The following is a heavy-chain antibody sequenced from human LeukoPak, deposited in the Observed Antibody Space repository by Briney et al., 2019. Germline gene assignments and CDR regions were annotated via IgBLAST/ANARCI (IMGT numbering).Heavy chain of an antibody. Sequence: GGSLRLSCAASGFTFSSYSMNWVRQAPGKGLEWVSSISSSSSYIYYADSVKGRFTISRDNAKNSLYLQMNSLRAEDTAVYHCAKDHGDYSFDYWGQGTLVTVSS. CDR3: AKDHGDYSFDY. CDR1: GFTFSSYS. D-gene: IGHD4-17*01. CDR2: ISSSSSYI. J-gene: IGHJ4*02. V-gene: IGHV3-21*04.